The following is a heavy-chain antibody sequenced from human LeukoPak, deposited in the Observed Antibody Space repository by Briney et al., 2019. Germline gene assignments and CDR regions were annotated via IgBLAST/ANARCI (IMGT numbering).Heavy chain of an antibody. J-gene: IGHJ6*04. CDR2: IYSGGST. D-gene: IGHD2-21*02. Sequence: GGSLRLSCAASGFTFGDHAMSWVRQAPGKGLEWVSVIYSGGSTYYADSVKGRFTISRDNSKNTLYLQMNSLRAEDTAVYYCARAPPTDYYGMDVWGKGTTVTVSS. CDR3: ARAPPTDYYGMDV. V-gene: IGHV3-66*02. CDR1: GFTFGDHA.